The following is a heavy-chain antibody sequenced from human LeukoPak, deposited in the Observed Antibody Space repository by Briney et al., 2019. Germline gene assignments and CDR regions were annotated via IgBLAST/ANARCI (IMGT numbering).Heavy chain of an antibody. CDR2: INPNSGGT. J-gene: IGHJ4*02. CDR3: AREASTYYDYVWGSYREDFDY. D-gene: IGHD3-16*02. CDR1: GYTFTGYY. V-gene: IGHV1-2*06. Sequence: ASVKVSCKXSGYTFTGYYMHWVRQAPGQGLEWMGRINPNSGGTNYAQKFQGRVTMTRDTSISTAYMELSRLRSDDKAVYYCAREASTYYDYVWGSYREDFDYWGQGTLVSVSS.